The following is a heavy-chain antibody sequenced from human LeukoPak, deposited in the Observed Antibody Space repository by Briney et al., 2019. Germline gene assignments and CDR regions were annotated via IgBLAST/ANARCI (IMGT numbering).Heavy chain of an antibody. CDR3: AKPLLFIRPSYGDYAIDY. Sequence: GGSLRLSCAASGFTFSSYVMSWVRQAPGKGLEWVSAISNSGSSTSYADSVKGRFAISRGNSKNTLYLQMNSLRAEDMAVYYCAKPLLFIRPSYGDYAIDYWGQGTLVTVSS. CDR1: GFTFSSYV. J-gene: IGHJ4*02. D-gene: IGHD4-17*01. V-gene: IGHV3-23*01. CDR2: ISNSGSST.